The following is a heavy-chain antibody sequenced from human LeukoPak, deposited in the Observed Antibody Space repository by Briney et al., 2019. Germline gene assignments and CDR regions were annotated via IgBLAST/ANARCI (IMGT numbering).Heavy chain of an antibody. V-gene: IGHV3-30*02. Sequence: GGSLRLSCAASGFTFSSYGMHWVRQAPGKGLEWVAFIRYDGSSEYYADSVKGRFTISRDISKNTLYLQMNSLRAEDTAVYYCAKAYRITMVRGVIGYFDYWGQGTLVTVSS. CDR3: AKAYRITMVRGVIGYFDY. CDR1: GFTFSSYG. D-gene: IGHD3-10*01. CDR2: IRYDGSSE. J-gene: IGHJ4*02.